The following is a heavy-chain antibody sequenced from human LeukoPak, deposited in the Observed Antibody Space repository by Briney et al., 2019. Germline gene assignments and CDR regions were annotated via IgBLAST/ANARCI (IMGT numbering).Heavy chain of an antibody. CDR1: GFTFSSYA. D-gene: IGHD3-22*01. V-gene: IGHV3-23*01. J-gene: IGHJ4*02. CDR2: ISGSGGST. Sequence: AGGSLRLSCAAPGFTFSSYAMSWVRQAPGKGLEWVSAISGSGGSTYYADSVKGRFTISRDNSKNTLYLQMNSLRAEDTAVYYCAKAFYDSSGYSCLDYWGQGTLVTASS. CDR3: AKAFYDSSGYSCLDY.